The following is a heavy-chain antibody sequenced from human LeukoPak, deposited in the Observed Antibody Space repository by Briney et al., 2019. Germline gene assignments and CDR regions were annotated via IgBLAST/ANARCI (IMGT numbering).Heavy chain of an antibody. V-gene: IGHV3-7*01. CDR1: GFTFSSYA. D-gene: IGHD6-13*01. J-gene: IGHJ5*02. CDR2: IKQDGSEK. CDR3: ARGRGIASAGTGTGKFDP. Sequence: TGGSLRLSCAASGFTFSSYAMSWVRQAPGKGLEWVANIKQDGSEKYYVDSVKGRFTISRDNAKNSLYLQMNSLRAEDTSVYYCARGRGIASAGTGTGKFDPWGQGTLVTVSS.